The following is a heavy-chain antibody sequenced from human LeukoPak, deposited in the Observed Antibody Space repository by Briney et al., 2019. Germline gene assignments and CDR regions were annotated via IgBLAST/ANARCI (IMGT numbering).Heavy chain of an antibody. V-gene: IGHV3-23*01. CDR2: ISGSGGST. Sequence: AGGSLRLSCAASGFTFSSYWMHWVRQAPGKGLEWVSAISGSGGSTYYADSVKGRFTISRDNSKNTLYLQMNSLRAEDTAVYYCAKVGKIAAAKDPGYYFDYWGQGTLVTVSS. CDR3: AKVGKIAAAKDPGYYFDY. CDR1: GFTFSSYW. D-gene: IGHD6-13*01. J-gene: IGHJ4*02.